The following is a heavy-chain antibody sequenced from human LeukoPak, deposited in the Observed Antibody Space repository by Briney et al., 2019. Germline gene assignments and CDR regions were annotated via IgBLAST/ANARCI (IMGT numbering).Heavy chain of an antibody. V-gene: IGHV3-66*01. Sequence: GGSLRLSCAASGFTVSGDCMSWVRQPPGKGLEWVSVIYTSGTTYYSDSVKGRFTISRDKSKNTLYLQMNSLRAEDTAVYYCATHELKDAFDIWGQGTMVTVSS. D-gene: IGHD3-10*01. J-gene: IGHJ3*02. CDR3: ATHELKDAFDI. CDR2: IYTSGTT. CDR1: GFTVSGDC.